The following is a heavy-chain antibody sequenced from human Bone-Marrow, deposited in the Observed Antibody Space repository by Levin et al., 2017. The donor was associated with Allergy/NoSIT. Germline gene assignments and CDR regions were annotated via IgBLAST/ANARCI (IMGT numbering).Heavy chain of an antibody. CDR1: GFTFRSYW. D-gene: IGHD3-10*01. V-gene: IGHV3-74*01. CDR2: INGDGSST. J-gene: IGHJ3*01. Sequence: PGGSLRLSCATSGFTFRSYWMHWVRQVPGKGLVWVSRINGDGSSTSYADSVKGRFTISRDNAKNTLYLQMNSLRVEDRAVYYFARAGVSGSWIRGAFDLWGQGTMVTVSS. CDR3: ARAGVSGSWIRGAFDL.